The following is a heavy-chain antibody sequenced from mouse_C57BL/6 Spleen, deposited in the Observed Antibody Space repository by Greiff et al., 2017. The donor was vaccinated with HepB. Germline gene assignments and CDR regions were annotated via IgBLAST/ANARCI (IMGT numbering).Heavy chain of an antibody. CDR3: ALCSSYYYYAMDY. Sequence: QVQLQQPGAELVKPGASVKVSCKASGYTFTSYWMHWVKQRPGQGLEWIGRIHPSDSDTNYNQKFKGKATLTVDKSSSTAYMQLSSLTSEDSAVYYCALCSSYYYYAMDYWGQGTSVTVSS. V-gene: IGHV1-74*01. CDR1: GYTFTSYW. CDR2: IHPSDSDT. J-gene: IGHJ4*01. D-gene: IGHD1-1*01.